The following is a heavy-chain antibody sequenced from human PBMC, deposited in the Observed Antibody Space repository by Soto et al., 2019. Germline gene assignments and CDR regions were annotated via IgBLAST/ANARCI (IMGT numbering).Heavy chain of an antibody. Sequence: PGESLKISCKGSGYSFTSYWITWVRQVPGKGLEWMGTIDPSDSYTNYSPSFQGHVTISTDTSIGAAYLQWSSLKASDTATYYCARPYFSAGSCNLDGMDVWGQGTTVTVSS. D-gene: IGHD2-15*01. CDR2: IDPSDSYT. V-gene: IGHV5-10-1*01. CDR3: ARPYFSAGSCNLDGMDV. J-gene: IGHJ6*02. CDR1: GYSFTSYW.